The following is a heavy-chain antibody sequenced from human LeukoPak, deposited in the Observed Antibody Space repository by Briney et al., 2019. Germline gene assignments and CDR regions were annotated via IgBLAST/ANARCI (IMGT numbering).Heavy chain of an antibody. CDR2: IKQDGNEK. CDR1: GFRFNTYW. D-gene: IGHD4/OR15-4a*01. CDR3: ARDALGEGEDANYAVYYFDY. V-gene: IGHV3-7*01. Sequence: GGSLRLSCAASGFRFNTYWMSWVRQAPGKGLEWVANIKQDGNEKYYADSVKGRFTISRDNGKNSLDLQMNSLRADDTAVYYCARDALGEGEDANYAVYYFDYWGQGTVVTVSS. J-gene: IGHJ4*02.